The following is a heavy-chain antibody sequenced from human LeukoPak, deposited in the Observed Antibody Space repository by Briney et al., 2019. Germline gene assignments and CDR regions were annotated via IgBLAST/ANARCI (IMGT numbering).Heavy chain of an antibody. CDR1: GGSLSSGSYY. Sequence: SQTLSLTCTVSGGSLSSGSYYWSWIRQPAGEGLEWIGRIYTSGSTNYNSSLRSRVTISVDTSKNRFSLKLGSVTAADTAVYYCAREERTMIRSAGPLDYWGQGTLVTVSS. D-gene: IGHD3-22*01. CDR2: IYTSGST. J-gene: IGHJ4*02. CDR3: AREERTMIRSAGPLDY. V-gene: IGHV4-61*02.